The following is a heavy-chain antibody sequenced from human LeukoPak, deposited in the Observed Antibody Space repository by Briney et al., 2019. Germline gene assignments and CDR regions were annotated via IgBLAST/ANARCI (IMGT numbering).Heavy chain of an antibody. CDR3: ARDSLSSTSFYAFDI. CDR2: IYSGGST. CDR1: GFTVSSNY. Sequence: QAGGSLRLSCAASGFTVSSNYMSWVRQAPGKGLEWVSVIYSGGSTYYADSVKGRFTISRDNSKNTLYLQINSLRAEDTAVYYCARDSLSSTSFYAFDIWGQGTMVTVSS. V-gene: IGHV3-53*01. J-gene: IGHJ3*02. D-gene: IGHD2-2*01.